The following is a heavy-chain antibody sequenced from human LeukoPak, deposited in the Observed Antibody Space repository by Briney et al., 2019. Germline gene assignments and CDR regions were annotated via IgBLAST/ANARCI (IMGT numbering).Heavy chain of an antibody. CDR1: GGSISSSTYY. Sequence: SETLSLTCTVSGGSISSSTYYWGWVRQPPGTGREWVGTIFYSGSTYYNPSLNSRLTISVDTSKNQYSLRLRSVTAADTAVYYCARHLRPYFDYWGQGTLVTVSS. D-gene: IGHD3-3*01. CDR3: ARHLRPYFDY. CDR2: IFYSGST. V-gene: IGHV4-39*01. J-gene: IGHJ4*02.